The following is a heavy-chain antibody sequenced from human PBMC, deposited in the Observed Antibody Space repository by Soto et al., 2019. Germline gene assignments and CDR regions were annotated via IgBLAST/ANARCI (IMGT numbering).Heavy chain of an antibody. V-gene: IGHV1-18*01. CDR1: GYTFTSYG. CDR3: ARVTSDYVMHFQY. Sequence: QVQLVQSGGEVKKPGASVKVSCKASGYTFTSYGISWVRQAPGQGLEWMGWINAYNGNTNYAQKVQGRVTLANDKYTSTAYMELRSLRSDDTAVYYCARVTSDYVMHFQYWGQGTLVTVSS. J-gene: IGHJ1*01. CDR2: INAYNGNT. D-gene: IGHD5-12*01.